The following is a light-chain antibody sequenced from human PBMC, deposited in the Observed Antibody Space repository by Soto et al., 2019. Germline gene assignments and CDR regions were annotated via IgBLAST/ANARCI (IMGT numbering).Light chain of an antibody. Sequence: QSALTQPRSVSGSPGQSVTISCTGASNNVGGYNYVSWYQHHPGKVPQLIIYDVTKRPSGVPDRFSGSKSGNTASLTISGLQVEDEADYYCCSYAGTNTGIFGGGTKLTVL. CDR1: SNNVGGYNY. CDR2: DVT. V-gene: IGLV2-11*01. CDR3: CSYAGTNTGI. J-gene: IGLJ2*01.